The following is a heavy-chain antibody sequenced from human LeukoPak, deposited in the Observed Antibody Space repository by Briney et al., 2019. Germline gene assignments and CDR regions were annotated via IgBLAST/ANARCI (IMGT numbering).Heavy chain of an antibody. CDR1: GYTFTSYY. CDR2: INPNSGGT. D-gene: IGHD3-22*01. J-gene: IGHJ3*02. CDR3: ARDRDPHYYDSSGPVRYAFDI. Sequence: GASVKVSCKASGYTFTSYYMHWVRQAPGQGLEWMGWINPNSGGTNYAQKFQGWVTMTRDTSISTAYMELSRLRSDDTAVYYCARDRDPHYYDSSGPVRYAFDIWGQGTMVTVSS. V-gene: IGHV1-2*04.